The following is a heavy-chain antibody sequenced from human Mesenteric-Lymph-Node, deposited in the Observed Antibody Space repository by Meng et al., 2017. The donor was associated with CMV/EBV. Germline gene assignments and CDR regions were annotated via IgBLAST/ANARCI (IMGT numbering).Heavy chain of an antibody. V-gene: IGHV1-2*02. D-gene: IGHD3-3*01. CDR1: GYTFRDHS. CDR2: INPNNGGT. Sequence: ASVKVSCKASGYTFRDHSVHWVRQAPGQGLEWIGFINPNNGGTNWAQKFLGRVTLTRDTAISTAYMELSRLTSEDAAVYYCAKSHSDFWIGYLPYMDVWGQGTTVTVSS. CDR3: AKSHSDFWIGYLPYMDV. J-gene: IGHJ6*02.